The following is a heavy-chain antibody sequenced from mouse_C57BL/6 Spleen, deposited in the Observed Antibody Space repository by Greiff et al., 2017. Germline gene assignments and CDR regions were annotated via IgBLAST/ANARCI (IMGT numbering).Heavy chain of an antibody. Sequence: EVMLVESGGGLVKPGGSLKLSCAASGFTFSDYGMHWVRQAPEKGLEWVAYISSGSSTIYYADTVKGRFTISRDNAKNTLFLQMTSLRSEDTAMYYCARGRITTVVAEDYYAMDYWGQGTSVTVSS. CDR3: ARGRITTVVAEDYYAMDY. CDR2: ISSGSSTI. J-gene: IGHJ4*01. CDR1: GFTFSDYG. V-gene: IGHV5-17*01. D-gene: IGHD1-1*01.